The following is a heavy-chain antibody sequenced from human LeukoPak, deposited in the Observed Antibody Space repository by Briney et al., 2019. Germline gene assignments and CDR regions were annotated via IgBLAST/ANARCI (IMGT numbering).Heavy chain of an antibody. D-gene: IGHD3-22*01. CDR1: GGSFSGYY. J-gene: IGHJ4*02. CDR2: INHSGST. CDR3: AGTTVIEYYYDSSGYYLGY. Sequence: SETLSLTCAVYGGSFSGYYWSWTRQPPGKGLEWIGEINHSGSTNYNPSLKSRVSISVDTSKNQFSLKLSSVTAADTAVYYCAGTTVIEYYYDSSGYYLGYWGQGTLVTVSS. V-gene: IGHV4-34*01.